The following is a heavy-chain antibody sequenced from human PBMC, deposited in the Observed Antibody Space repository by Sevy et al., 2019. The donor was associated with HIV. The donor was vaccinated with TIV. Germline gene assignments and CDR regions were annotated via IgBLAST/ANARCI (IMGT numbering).Heavy chain of an antibody. D-gene: IGHD2-2*01. V-gene: IGHV3-23*01. CDR1: GFTFSSYA. J-gene: IGHJ6*02. Sequence: GGSLRLSCAASGFTFSSYAMSWVRHSPGKGLEWVSDISAGGTTTYYADSVEGRFTISRDNSKNTVSLQMNSLGAEDTAIYYCAKRYCSTITCYDDDFWNPYYFYGLDVWGQGISVTVSS. CDR2: ISAGGTTT. CDR3: AKRYCSTITCYDDDFWNPYYFYGLDV.